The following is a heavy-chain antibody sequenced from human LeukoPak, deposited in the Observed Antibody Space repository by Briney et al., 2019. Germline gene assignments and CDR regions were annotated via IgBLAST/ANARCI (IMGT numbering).Heavy chain of an antibody. CDR2: ISGSGGST. CDR3: AKPPEWVRLGYFDY. V-gene: IGHV3-23*01. D-gene: IGHD1-26*01. CDR1: GFTFSSYA. J-gene: IGHJ4*02. Sequence: PGGSLRLACAASGFTFSSYAMSWVRQAPGKGLEWVSAISGSGGSTYYADSVKGRFTISRDNSKNTLYLQMNSLRAEDTAVYYCAKPPEWVRLGYFDYWGQGTLVTVSS.